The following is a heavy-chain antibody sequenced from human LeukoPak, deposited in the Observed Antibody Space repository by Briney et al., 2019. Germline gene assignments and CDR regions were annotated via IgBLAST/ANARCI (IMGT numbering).Heavy chain of an antibody. D-gene: IGHD2-2*01. CDR2: ISSSSTCI. V-gene: IGHV3-21*01. CDR1: GFSFSYYS. CDR3: ARGPSVVAVGPPDY. J-gene: IGHJ4*02. Sequence: GGSLRLSCAASGFSFSYYSMNWVRQAPGKGLEWVASISSSSTCIHYADSVKGRFTISRDNSKNKNSLYLQMSSLRVEDTAVYYCARGPSVVAVGPPDYWGQGTLVTVSS.